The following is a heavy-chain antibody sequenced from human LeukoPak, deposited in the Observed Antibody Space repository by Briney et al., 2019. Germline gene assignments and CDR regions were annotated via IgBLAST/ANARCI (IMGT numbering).Heavy chain of an antibody. J-gene: IGHJ4*02. Sequence: GGSLRLSCAASGFTFSSYGMHWVRQAPGKGLEWVAFIRYDGSNKYYADSVKGRFTISRDNSKNTLYLQMNSLRAEDTAVYYCARESLAARSLDYWGQGTLVTVSS. CDR2: IRYDGSNK. CDR3: ARESLAARSLDY. D-gene: IGHD6-6*01. V-gene: IGHV3-30*02. CDR1: GFTFSSYG.